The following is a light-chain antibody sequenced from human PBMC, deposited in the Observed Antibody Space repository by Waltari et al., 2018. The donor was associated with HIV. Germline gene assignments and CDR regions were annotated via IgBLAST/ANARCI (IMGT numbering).Light chain of an antibody. CDR3: QVWDSSSHHYV. V-gene: IGLV3-21*02. J-gene: IGLJ1*01. CDR1: SIGYKS. Sequence: SYVLTQPPSVSVAPGQTARLTCGGDSIGYKSVHLYQQKPGQAPVLVVYDDSDRPSGIPERLSGSNSGNTATLTISRVEGGDEADYFCQVWDSSSHHYVFGTGTKVTVL. CDR2: DDS.